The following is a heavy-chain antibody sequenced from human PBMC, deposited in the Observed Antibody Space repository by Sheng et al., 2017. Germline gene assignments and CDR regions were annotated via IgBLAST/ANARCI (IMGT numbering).Heavy chain of an antibody. Sequence: QVQLVQSGAEVKKPGASVKVSCKVSGYTLTDLSMHWVRQAPGKGLEWMGGFDPEDGETIYAQKFQGRLTVTEDTSTDTASMELSGLRSEDTAVYYCATVGLDDCVYGVCSRYFQHWGQGTLVTVSS. V-gene: IGHV1-24*01. CDR3: ATVGLDDCVYGVCSRYFQH. CDR1: GYTLTDLS. J-gene: IGHJ1*01. CDR2: FDPEDGET. D-gene: IGHD2-8*01.